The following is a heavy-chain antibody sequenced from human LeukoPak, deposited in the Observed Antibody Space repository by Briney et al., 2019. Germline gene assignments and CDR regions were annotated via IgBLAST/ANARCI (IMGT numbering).Heavy chain of an antibody. V-gene: IGHV1-2*02. CDR3: ASEGVFGVVITHNWFDP. Sequence: GASVKVSCKASGYTXTGYYMHWVRQAPGQGLEWMGWINPNSGGTNYAQKFQGRVTMTRDTSISTAYMELSRLRSDDTAVYYCASEGVFGVVITHNWFDPWGQGTLVTVSS. CDR2: INPNSGGT. CDR1: GYTXTGYY. J-gene: IGHJ5*02. D-gene: IGHD3-3*01.